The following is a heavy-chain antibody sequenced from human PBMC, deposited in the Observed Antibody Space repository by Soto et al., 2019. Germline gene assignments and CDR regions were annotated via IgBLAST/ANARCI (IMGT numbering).Heavy chain of an antibody. CDR3: ITEAIAVAGGLDY. D-gene: IGHD6-19*01. CDR2: VKSKTDGGTT. Sequence: GGSLRLSCAASGFTFSNAWMNWVRQAPGKGLEWVGRVKSKTDGGTTDYAAPVNGRFTISRDDSKNTLYLQMNSLKTEDTAVYYCITEAIAVAGGLDYWGQGTLVTVSS. CDR1: GFTFSNAW. J-gene: IGHJ4*02. V-gene: IGHV3-15*07.